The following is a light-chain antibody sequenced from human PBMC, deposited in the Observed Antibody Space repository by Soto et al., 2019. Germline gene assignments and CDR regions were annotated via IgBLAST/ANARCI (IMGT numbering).Light chain of an antibody. Sequence: EIMLTQSPATLSLSPGERATLSCRASQSVSSYLAWYQQKPGQAPRLLIYDASNRATGIPARFSGSGSGTDFTLTISSLEPEDVAVYYCQQRSNWPPITFGQGTRLEIK. CDR1: QSVSSY. CDR3: QQRSNWPPIT. J-gene: IGKJ5*01. V-gene: IGKV3-11*01. CDR2: DAS.